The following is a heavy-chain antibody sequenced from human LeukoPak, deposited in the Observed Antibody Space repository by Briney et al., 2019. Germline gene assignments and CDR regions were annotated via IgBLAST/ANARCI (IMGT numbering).Heavy chain of an antibody. V-gene: IGHV1-24*01. D-gene: IGHD5-18*01. CDR3: ARPSIDTAMTSYYYYMDV. Sequence: ASVKVSCKVSGYTLTELSMHWVRQAPGKGLEWMGGFDPEDGETIYAQKFQGRVTMTEDTSTDTAYMELSSLRSEDTAVYYCARPSIDTAMTSYYYYMDVWGKGTTVTVSS. CDR1: GYTLTELS. J-gene: IGHJ6*03. CDR2: FDPEDGET.